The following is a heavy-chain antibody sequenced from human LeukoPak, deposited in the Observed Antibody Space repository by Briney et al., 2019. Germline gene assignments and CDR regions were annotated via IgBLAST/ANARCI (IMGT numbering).Heavy chain of an antibody. J-gene: IGHJ4*02. CDR2: IKQDGSEK. D-gene: IGHD5-12*01. CDR1: GFTFSSYW. CDR3: ARAGGYASTWAY. Sequence: GGSLRLSCAASGFTFSSYWMSWVRQAPGKGLEWVANIKQDGSEKNYVDSVKGRFTISRDNAKNSLDLQMNSLRGEDTAVYYCARAGGYASTWAYWGQGTLVTVSS. V-gene: IGHV3-7*01.